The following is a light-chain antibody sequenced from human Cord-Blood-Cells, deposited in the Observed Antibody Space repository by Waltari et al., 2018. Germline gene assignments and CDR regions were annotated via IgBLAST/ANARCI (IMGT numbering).Light chain of an antibody. CDR1: QSVSSY. Sequence: TVFPHSPLTQSLSAGETATLSSRASQSVSSYLALYQQKPGQAPRLLIYDASNRATGIPARFSGSGSGTDFTLTISSLEPEDFAVYYCQQRSNWPLTFGGGTKVEIK. J-gene: IGKJ4*01. V-gene: IGKV3-11*01. CDR3: QQRSNWPLT. CDR2: DAS.